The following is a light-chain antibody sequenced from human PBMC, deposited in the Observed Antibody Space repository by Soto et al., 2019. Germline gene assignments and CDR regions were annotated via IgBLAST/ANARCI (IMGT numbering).Light chain of an antibody. CDR1: QSVRNSF. V-gene: IGKV3-20*01. CDR3: QQYGSSPYT. CDR2: GAS. J-gene: IGKJ2*01. Sequence: EILLTQSPGTLSLSPGERATLSCRASQSVRNSFLAWYQQKPGQAPRLLIYGASGRATGIPDRFSGSGSGTDFTLTISRLEPEDFAVYYCQQYGSSPYTFGQGTKLEI.